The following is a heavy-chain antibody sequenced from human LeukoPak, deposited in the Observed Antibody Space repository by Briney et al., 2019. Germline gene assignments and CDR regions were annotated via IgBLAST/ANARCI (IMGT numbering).Heavy chain of an antibody. CDR2: IKPDGGHQ. Sequence: GGPLSLPCAPSGLVLSDYWISGVARAPGRGLKGVANIKPDGGHQNYVDSVKGRFTTSRDNAKNSLYLQMNSLRAEDTAIYYCASTFPYCGGGSCALGGQGTLVTVSS. CDR3: ASTFPYCGGGSCAL. V-gene: IGHV3-7*01. CDR1: GLVLSDYW. J-gene: IGHJ4*02. D-gene: IGHD2-15*01.